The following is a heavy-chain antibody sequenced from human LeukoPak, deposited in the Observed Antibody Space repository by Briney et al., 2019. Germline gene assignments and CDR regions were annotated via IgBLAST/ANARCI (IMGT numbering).Heavy chain of an antibody. D-gene: IGHD1-26*01. CDR2: ISGGSTSI. Sequence: GGSLRLSCAASGFTFTGYTMNWVRQAPGKGLEWVSSISGGSTSIDYADSVKGRFTISRDNAKNSLYLQMNSLRAEDTAVYYCARTYSGSYSAFGDWGQGTLVTVSS. CDR3: ARTYSGSYSAFGD. J-gene: IGHJ4*02. V-gene: IGHV3-21*01. CDR1: GFTFTGYT.